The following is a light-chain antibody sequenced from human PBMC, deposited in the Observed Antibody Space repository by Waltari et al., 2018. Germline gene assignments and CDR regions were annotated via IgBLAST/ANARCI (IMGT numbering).Light chain of an antibody. Sequence: QSALTQPASVSGSPGQSITISCPGTSSDVGGYNYVSWYQQPPGKAPKLMIYDVSNRPSGVSNRFSGSKSGNTASLTISGLQAEDEADYYCSSYTSSSTEVFGTGTKVTVL. V-gene: IGLV2-14*03. J-gene: IGLJ1*01. CDR3: SSYTSSSTEV. CDR1: SSDVGGYNY. CDR2: DVS.